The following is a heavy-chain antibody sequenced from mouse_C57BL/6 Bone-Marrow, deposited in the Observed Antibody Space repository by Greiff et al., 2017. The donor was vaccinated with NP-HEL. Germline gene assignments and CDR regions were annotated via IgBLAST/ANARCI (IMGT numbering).Heavy chain of an antibody. J-gene: IGHJ2*01. D-gene: IGHD1-1*01. V-gene: IGHV1-64*01. CDR2: IHPNSGST. CDR3: ANSRAYYYGSSRFDY. Sequence: QVQLQQPGAELVKPGASVKLSCKASGYTFTSYWMHWVKQRPGQGLEWIGMIHPNSGSTNYNEKFKSKATLTVDKSSSTAYMQLSSLTTKTSAVYYFANSRAYYYGSSRFDYWGQGTTLTVSS. CDR1: GYTFTSYW.